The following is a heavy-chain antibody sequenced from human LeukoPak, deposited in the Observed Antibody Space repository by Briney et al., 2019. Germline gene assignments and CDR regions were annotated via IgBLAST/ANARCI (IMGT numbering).Heavy chain of an antibody. D-gene: IGHD3-3*01. CDR2: INHSGST. Sequence: TSETLSLTCAVYGGSFSGYYWSWIRQPPGKGLEWIGEINHSGSTNYNPSLKSRVTISVDTSKNQFSLKLSSVTAADTAVYYCARGDANYDFWSGYYTSYYYMDVWGKGTTVTVSS. CDR1: GGSFSGYY. CDR3: ARGDANYDFWSGYYTSYYYMDV. J-gene: IGHJ6*03. V-gene: IGHV4-34*01.